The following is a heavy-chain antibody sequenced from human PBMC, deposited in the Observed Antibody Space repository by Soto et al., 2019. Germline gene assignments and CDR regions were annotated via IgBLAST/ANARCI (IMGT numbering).Heavy chain of an antibody. CDR2: ISAYNGNT. CDR3: ARYEGADYVWGSYRQGAFDI. D-gene: IGHD3-16*02. Sequence: GASVKVSCKASGYTFTSYGISWVRQAPGQGLEWMGWISAYNGNTNYAQKLQGRVTMTTDTSTSTAYMELRSLRSDDTAVYYCARYEGADYVWGSYRQGAFDIWGQGTMVTVSS. V-gene: IGHV1-18*04. J-gene: IGHJ3*02. CDR1: GYTFTSYG.